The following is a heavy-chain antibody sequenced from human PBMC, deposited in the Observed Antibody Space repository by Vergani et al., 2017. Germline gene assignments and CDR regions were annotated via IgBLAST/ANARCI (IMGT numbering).Heavy chain of an antibody. V-gene: IGHV4-59*01. CDR3: ARGYYDFWSGYRTSTVYFDY. Sequence: QVQLQESGPGLVKPSETLSLTCTVSGGSISSYYWSWIRQPPGKGLEWIGYIYYSGSTNYNPSLKSRVTISVDTSKNQFSLKLSSVTAADTAVYYCARGYYDFWSGYRTSTVYFDYWGQGTLVTVSS. D-gene: IGHD3-3*01. CDR1: GGSISSYY. J-gene: IGHJ4*02. CDR2: IYYSGST.